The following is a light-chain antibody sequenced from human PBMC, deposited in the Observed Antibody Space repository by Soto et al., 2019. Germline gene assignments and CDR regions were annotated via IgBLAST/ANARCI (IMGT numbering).Light chain of an antibody. Sequence: DIQMTQYPSTLSASVGDRVTITCRASQCISNLLAWYQQKPERAPTLLIYKASILDSGVPSRFSGSGSGTEFTLTSSSLQPGDSATYYCQQYNSYPLTFGQGTRLEIK. J-gene: IGKJ5*01. V-gene: IGKV1-5*03. CDR1: QCISNL. CDR3: QQYNSYPLT. CDR2: KAS.